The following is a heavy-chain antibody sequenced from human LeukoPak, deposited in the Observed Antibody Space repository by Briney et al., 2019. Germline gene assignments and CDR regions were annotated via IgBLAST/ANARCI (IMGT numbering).Heavy chain of an antibody. V-gene: IGHV1-18*04. CDR1: GYTFTSYG. J-gene: IGHJ4*02. CDR2: ISAYNGNT. CDR3: ARGPYQLLRRDPAKYYFDY. D-gene: IGHD2-2*01. Sequence: ASVKVSCKASGYTFTSYGISWVRQAPGQGLEWMGWISAYNGNTNYAQKLQGRVTMTTDTSTSTAYMELRSLRSDDTAVYYCARGPYQLLRRDPAKYYFDYWGQGTLVTVSS.